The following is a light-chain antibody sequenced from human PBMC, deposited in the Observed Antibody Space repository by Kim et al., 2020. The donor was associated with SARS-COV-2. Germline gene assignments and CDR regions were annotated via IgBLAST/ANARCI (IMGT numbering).Light chain of an antibody. CDR1: SSNIGSNT. Sequence: GLTQPPSASGTPGQRVTISCSGSSSNIGSNTVNWYQQFPGTAPQLLIDTDDRRPSGVSDRVSCSKSGTSASLAISALRSEDEAAYYCATWDDSLDVWMFGGGTKVTVL. CDR3: ATWDDSLDVWM. CDR2: TDD. J-gene: IGLJ3*02. V-gene: IGLV1-44*01.